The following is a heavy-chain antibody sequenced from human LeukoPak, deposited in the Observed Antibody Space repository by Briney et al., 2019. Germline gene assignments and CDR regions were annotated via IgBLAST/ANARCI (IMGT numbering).Heavy chain of an antibody. V-gene: IGHV4-34*01. CDR2: INHSGST. J-gene: IGHJ4*02. CDR1: GGSFSGYY. CDR3: ARGQDPAEHFDY. Sequence: SETLSLTCAVYGGSFSGYYWSWIRQPPGKGLEWIGEINHSGSTNYNPSLKSRVTISVDTSKNQFSLKLSSVTAADTAVYYCARGQDPAEHFDYWGQGTLVTVSS. D-gene: IGHD2-15*01.